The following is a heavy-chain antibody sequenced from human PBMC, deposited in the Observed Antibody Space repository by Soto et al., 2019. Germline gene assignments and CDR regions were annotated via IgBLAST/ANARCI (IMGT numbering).Heavy chain of an antibody. J-gene: IGHJ6*02. Sequence: GGSLSLSCAASGFTVSSNYMSWVRQAPGKGLEWVSVIYSGGSTYYADSVKGRFTISRDNSKTTLYLQMYSLRAEDTAVYYCARDVPYSRSPPDDYYYGMDVWGQGTTVTVSS. V-gene: IGHV3-53*01. D-gene: IGHD6-13*01. CDR2: IYSGGST. CDR3: ARDVPYSRSPPDDYYYGMDV. CDR1: GFTVSSNY.